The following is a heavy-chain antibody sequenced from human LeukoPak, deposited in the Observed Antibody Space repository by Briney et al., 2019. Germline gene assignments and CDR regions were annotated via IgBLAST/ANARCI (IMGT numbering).Heavy chain of an antibody. CDR2: IYYSGST. V-gene: IGHV4-39*01. CDR1: GGSISSSSYY. Sequence: SETLSLTCSVSGGSISSSSYYWGWIRQPPGKGLEWIGSIYYSGSTYYNPSLKSQATISVDTSKNQSSRKLSSVAAADTTVYYCARHKNQAYFDYWGQGTLVTVSS. D-gene: IGHD1-14*01. CDR3: ARHKNQAYFDY. J-gene: IGHJ4*02.